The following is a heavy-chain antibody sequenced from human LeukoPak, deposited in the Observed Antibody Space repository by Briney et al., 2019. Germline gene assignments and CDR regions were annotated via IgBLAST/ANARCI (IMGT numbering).Heavy chain of an antibody. J-gene: IGHJ6*02. D-gene: IGHD2-15*01. CDR2: IYYSGST. CDR3: ARDLRYGRRYYYGMDV. CDR1: GGSISSYC. V-gene: IGHV4-59*01. Sequence: PSETLSLTCTVSGGSISSYCWSWIRQPPGKGLEWIGYIYYSGSTNYNPSLKSRVSISVDTSKNQFSLKLSSVTAADTAVYYCARDLRYGRRYYYGMDVWGQGTTVTVSS.